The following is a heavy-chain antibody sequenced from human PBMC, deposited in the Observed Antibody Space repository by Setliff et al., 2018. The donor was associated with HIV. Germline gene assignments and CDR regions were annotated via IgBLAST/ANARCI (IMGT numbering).Heavy chain of an antibody. D-gene: IGHD2-2*01. CDR2: IYYSGST. J-gene: IGHJ4*02. CDR1: GGSISSSSYY. V-gene: IGHV4-39*01. CDR3: ARHNPASVPASSPDY. Sequence: PSETLSLTSTVSGGSISSSSYYWGWVRQPPGKGLEWIGTIYYSGSTYYNPSLRSRVTISVDTSRNQFSLRLSSVTAADTAFYYCARHNPASVPASSPDYWGQGTLVTVSS.